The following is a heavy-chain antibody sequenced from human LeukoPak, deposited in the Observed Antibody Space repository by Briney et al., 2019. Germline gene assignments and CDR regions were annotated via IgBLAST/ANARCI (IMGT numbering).Heavy chain of an antibody. CDR2: ISPHNGYT. J-gene: IGHJ5*02. D-gene: IGHD3-10*01. V-gene: IGHV1-18*04. CDR3: ARSDQFQLVYGSGFDP. CDR1: GYTPSDYG. Sequence: ASGKVSCKASGYTPSDYGIKWVRRAPGQGREWMGWISPHNGYTNYAQALQDRITINTDISTSTASLDVRSLRSDDTAIYYCARSDQFQLVYGSGFDPWGQGTLVSVSS.